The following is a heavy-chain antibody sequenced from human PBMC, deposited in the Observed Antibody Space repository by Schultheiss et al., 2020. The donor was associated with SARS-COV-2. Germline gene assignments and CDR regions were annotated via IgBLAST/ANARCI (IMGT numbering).Heavy chain of an antibody. Sequence: SETLSLTCTVSSYSISRGYYWSWIRQPPGKGLEWIGYIYYSGSTNYNPSLKSRVTISVDTSKNQFSLKLSSVTAADTAVYYCARRDSSGSRPDFDYWGQGTLVTVSS. D-gene: IGHD6-19*01. CDR3: ARRDSSGSRPDFDY. V-gene: IGHV4-38-2*02. CDR1: SYSISRGYY. CDR2: IYYSGST. J-gene: IGHJ4*02.